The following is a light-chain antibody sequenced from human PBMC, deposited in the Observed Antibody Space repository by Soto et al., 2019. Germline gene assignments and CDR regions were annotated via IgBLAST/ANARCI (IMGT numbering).Light chain of an antibody. CDR2: SSN. CDR1: SSNIGSNA. J-gene: IGLJ2*01. V-gene: IGLV1-44*01. CDR3: AAWDDSLNGVV. Sequence: QSVLTQPPSASGTPGQRVTISCSGSSSNIGSNAINWYQQLPGTAPKLLMHSSNQRPSGVPDRFSGSKSGNSASLAISGLQSEDEADYYCAAWDDSLNGVVFGGGTKLTVL.